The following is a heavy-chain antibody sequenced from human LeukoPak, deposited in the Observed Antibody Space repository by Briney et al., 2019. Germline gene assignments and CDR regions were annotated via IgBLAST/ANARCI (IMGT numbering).Heavy chain of an antibody. CDR1: GFTFSSYA. J-gene: IGHJ4*02. CDR2: ISGSGGST. CDR3: AKDMYSSSYYFDY. Sequence: GGSLRLSCAASGFTFSSYAMSWVRQAPGKGLEWVSAISGSGGSTYYADSVKGRFTISRDNSKNTLYLQMNSLRAEDTVVYYCAKDMYSSSYYFDYWGQGTLVTVSS. V-gene: IGHV3-23*01. D-gene: IGHD6-13*01.